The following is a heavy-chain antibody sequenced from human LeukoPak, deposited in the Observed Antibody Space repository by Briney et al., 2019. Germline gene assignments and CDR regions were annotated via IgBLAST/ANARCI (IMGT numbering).Heavy chain of an antibody. V-gene: IGHV4-59*08. J-gene: IGHJ6*03. CDR3: ASGYYDFWSGYSNYYYYYMDV. CDR1: GGSFSGYY. Sequence: SETLSLTCAVYGGSFSGYYWSWIRQPPGKGLEWIGYIYYSGSTNYNPSLKSRVTISVDTSKNQFSLKLSSVTAADTAVYYCASGYYDFWSGYSNYYYYYMDVWGKGTTVTVSS. CDR2: IYYSGST. D-gene: IGHD3-3*01.